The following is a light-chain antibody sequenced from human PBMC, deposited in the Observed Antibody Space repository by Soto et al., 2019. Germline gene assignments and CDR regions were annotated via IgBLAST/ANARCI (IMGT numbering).Light chain of an antibody. CDR3: QQYRSWPRT. CDR1: QSVTTY. J-gene: IGKJ1*01. V-gene: IGKV3D-15*01. Sequence: IVMTQSPAPLSVSPGGRATLSCRASQSVTTYLAWYQQKPGQAPRLLIYDASTRAAGIPARFSGSGSGTEFTLTITSLRPEDFGVYYCQQYRSWPRTFGQGTKVDI. CDR2: DAS.